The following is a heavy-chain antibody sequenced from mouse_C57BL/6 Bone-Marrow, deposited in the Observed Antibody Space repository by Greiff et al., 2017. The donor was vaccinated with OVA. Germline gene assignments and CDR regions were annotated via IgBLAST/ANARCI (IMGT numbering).Heavy chain of an antibody. Sequence: VQLQESGPGLVKPSQSLSLTCSVTGYSITSGYYWNWIRQFPGNKLEWMGYISYDGSNNYNPSLKNRISITRDTSKNQFFLKLNSVTTEDTATYYCARDWPDGDYWGQGTSVTVSS. V-gene: IGHV3-6*01. J-gene: IGHJ4*01. CDR2: ISYDGSN. CDR3: ARDWPDGDY. CDR1: GYSITSGYY.